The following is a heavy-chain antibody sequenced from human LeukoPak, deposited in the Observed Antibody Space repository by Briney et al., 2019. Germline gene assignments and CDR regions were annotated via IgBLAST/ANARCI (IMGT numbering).Heavy chain of an antibody. V-gene: IGHV3-33*01. CDR1: GFTFSSYG. Sequence: AGRSLRLSCAASGFTFSSYGMHWVRQAPGKGLEWVAVIWYDGSNKYYADSVKGRFTISRDNSKNTLYLQMNSLRAEDTAVYYCARGGYDFQYYFDYWGQGTPVTVSS. J-gene: IGHJ4*02. D-gene: IGHD5-12*01. CDR2: IWYDGSNK. CDR3: ARGGYDFQYYFDY.